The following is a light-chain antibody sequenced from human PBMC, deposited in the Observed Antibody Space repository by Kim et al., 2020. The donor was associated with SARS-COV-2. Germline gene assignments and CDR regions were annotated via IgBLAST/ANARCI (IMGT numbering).Light chain of an antibody. V-gene: IGLV4-69*01. J-gene: IGLJ2*01. CDR2: LNSDGSH. Sequence: SVKLTCTLSSGHSSYAIAWHQQQPEKGPRYLMKLNSDGSHSKGDGIPDRFSGSSSGAERYLTISSPQSEDEADYYCQTWGTGSRGVFGGGTQLTVL. CDR3: QTWGTGSRGV. CDR1: SGHSSYA.